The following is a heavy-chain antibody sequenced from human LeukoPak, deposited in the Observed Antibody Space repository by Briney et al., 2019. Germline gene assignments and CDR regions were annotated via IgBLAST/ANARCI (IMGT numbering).Heavy chain of an antibody. J-gene: IGHJ3*02. D-gene: IGHD2-15*01. CDR2: INPNSGGT. CDR3: ASCSGGSCYSEAFDI. Sequence: ASVKVSCKASGYTFTGYYMHWVRQAPGQGLEWMGRINPNSGGTNYAQKFQGRVTMTRDTSISTAYMELSRLRSDGTAVYYCASCSGGSCYSEAFDIWGQGTMVTVSS. V-gene: IGHV1-2*06. CDR1: GYTFTGYY.